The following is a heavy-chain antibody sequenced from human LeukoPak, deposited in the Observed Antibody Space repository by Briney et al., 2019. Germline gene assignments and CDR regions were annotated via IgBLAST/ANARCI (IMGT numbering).Heavy chain of an antibody. D-gene: IGHD6-6*01. CDR2: ITRSTSTI. V-gene: IGHV3-11*01. Sequence: GGSLRLSCAASGFTFSVYYMSWLRQAPGGGVEVVSYITRSTSTIYCADSMKGRFTISRDNNKPALYLQLERLRAEGTAVYYSVRIGRPAAFDIWGQGTLVIVSS. CDR3: VRIGRPAAFDI. J-gene: IGHJ3*02. CDR1: GFTFSVYY.